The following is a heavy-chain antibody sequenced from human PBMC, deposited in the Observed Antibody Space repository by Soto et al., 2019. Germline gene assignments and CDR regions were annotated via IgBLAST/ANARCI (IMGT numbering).Heavy chain of an antibody. D-gene: IGHD3-9*01. CDR2: ISFNGRKK. CDR3: ARDWLRRDDILTPSWNFNL. J-gene: IGHJ2*01. Sequence: QEQLVESGGGVVRPGKSLRLSCEASGFNFTYNAMHWVRQAPGKGLEWVAVISFNGRKKFYARSVKGRFTISRDNSKNPLYLQINNLRPGDTAVYYCARDWLRRDDILTPSWNFNLWGQGTLVTVS. CDR1: GFNFTYNA. V-gene: IGHV3-30*04.